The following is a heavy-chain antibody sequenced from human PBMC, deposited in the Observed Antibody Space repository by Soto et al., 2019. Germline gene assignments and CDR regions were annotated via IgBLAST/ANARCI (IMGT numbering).Heavy chain of an antibody. J-gene: IGHJ4*02. Sequence: QVQVVQSGAEVKKPGSLVKVSCKASGGTFSSYAISWVRQAPGQGLEWMGGIIPIFGTANYPQKFRGRVTIIADESTSTAYMELSSLRSDDTAVYYCAARRYCSGGSCPDYFDYWGQGTLVTVSS. CDR1: GGTFSSYA. CDR2: IIPIFGTA. D-gene: IGHD2-15*01. V-gene: IGHV1-69*01. CDR3: AARRYCSGGSCPDYFDY.